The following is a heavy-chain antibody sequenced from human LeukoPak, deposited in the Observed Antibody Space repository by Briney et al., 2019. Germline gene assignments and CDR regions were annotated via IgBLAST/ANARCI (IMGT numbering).Heavy chain of an antibody. V-gene: IGHV3-74*01. Sequence: GGSLRLSCAASGFTFSTYWMHWVRQAPGKGLVWVSRINSDGSSTTYADSVKGRFTISRDNSKNSLYLQMNSLRAEDTAVYYCAELGITMIGGVWGKGTTVTISS. CDR1: GFTFSTYW. D-gene: IGHD3-10*02. J-gene: IGHJ6*04. CDR2: INSDGSST. CDR3: AELGITMIGGV.